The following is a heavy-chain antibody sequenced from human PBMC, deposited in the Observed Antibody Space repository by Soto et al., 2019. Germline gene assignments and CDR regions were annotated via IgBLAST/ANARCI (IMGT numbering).Heavy chain of an antibody. J-gene: IGHJ5*02. CDR1: GGSISSYY. D-gene: IGHD1-7*01. CDR3: PRDSPPYGNYNWFDP. CDR2: IYYSGST. Sequence: SETLSLTCTVSGGSISSYYWSWIRQPPGKGLEWIGDIYYSGSTNYNPSLKSRVTISVDTSKNQFSLKLSSVTAAETAVYYCPRDSPPYGNYNWFDPWGKGTLVTVCS. V-gene: IGHV4-59*01.